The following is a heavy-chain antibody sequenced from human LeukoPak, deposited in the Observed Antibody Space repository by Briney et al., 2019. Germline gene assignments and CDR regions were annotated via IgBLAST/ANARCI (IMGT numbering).Heavy chain of an antibody. D-gene: IGHD6-6*01. CDR2: IYYSGST. CDR1: GGSISSTSYY. J-gene: IGHJ4*02. Sequence: SETLSLTCTVSGGSISSTSYYWGWIRQPPGKGLEWIGNIYYSGSTYYNMSLKSRVTISVDTSKNQFSLKLSSVTAADTAVYYCARDSSSSGFDYWGQGTLVTVSS. V-gene: IGHV4-39*07. CDR3: ARDSSSSGFDY.